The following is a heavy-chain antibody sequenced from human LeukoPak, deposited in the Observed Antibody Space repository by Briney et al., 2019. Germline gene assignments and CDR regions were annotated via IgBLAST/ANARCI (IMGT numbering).Heavy chain of an antibody. J-gene: IGHJ4*02. CDR3: ARESHDPSVFDY. CDR1: GFTFSSYA. D-gene: IGHD3-16*01. CDR2: ISYDGSNK. Sequence: AGGSLRLSCAASGFTFSSYAMHWVRQAPGKGLEWVAVISYDGSNKYYADSVKGRFTISRDNSKNTLYLQMNSLRAEDTAVYYCARESHDPSVFDYWGQGTLVTVSS. V-gene: IGHV3-30-3*01.